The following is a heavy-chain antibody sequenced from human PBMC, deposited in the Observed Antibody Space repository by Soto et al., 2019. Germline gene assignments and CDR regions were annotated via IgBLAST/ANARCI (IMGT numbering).Heavy chain of an antibody. D-gene: IGHD3-10*01. Sequence: EVQLVESGGGLVQPGGSLRLSCAASGFTFDDYTMHWVRQAPGKGLEWISLISRDGASTYYADSVRGRFTISRDNSKNSLYLQMNSLTTEDTALYYCAKGYGSGSYESWFDPWGQGTLVTVSS. J-gene: IGHJ5*02. V-gene: IGHV3-43*01. CDR1: GFTFDDYT. CDR2: ISRDGAST. CDR3: AKGYGSGSYESWFDP.